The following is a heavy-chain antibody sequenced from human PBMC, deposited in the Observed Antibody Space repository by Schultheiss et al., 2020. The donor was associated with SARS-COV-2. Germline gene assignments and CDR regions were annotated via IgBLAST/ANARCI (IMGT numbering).Heavy chain of an antibody. J-gene: IGHJ2*01. D-gene: IGHD2-2*01. V-gene: IGHV4-59*08. CDR2: IYYSGST. CDR3: ARAGGVVVVPADHSWYFDL. CDR1: GGSISSYY. Sequence: SETLSLTCTVSGGSISSYYWSWIRQPPGKGLEWIGYIYYSGSTNYNPSLKSRVTISVDTSKNQFSLKLSSVTAADTAVYYCARAGGVVVVPADHSWYFDLWGRGTLVTVSS.